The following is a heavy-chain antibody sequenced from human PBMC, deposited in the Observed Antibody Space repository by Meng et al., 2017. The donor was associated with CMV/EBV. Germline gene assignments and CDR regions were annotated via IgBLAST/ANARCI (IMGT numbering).Heavy chain of an antibody. J-gene: IGHJ6*02. CDR1: GYTFTGYY. V-gene: IGHV1-2*02. CDR3: ARDGSSSSAFGDYYYYGMDV. D-gene: IGHD6-6*01. Sequence: ASVKVSCKASGYTFTGYYMHWVRQAPGQGLEWMGWINPNSGGTNYAQKFQGRVTMTRDTSISTAYMELSRLRSDDTAVYYCARDGSSSSAFGDYYYYGMDVWGQGTTVTVSS. CDR2: INPNSGGT.